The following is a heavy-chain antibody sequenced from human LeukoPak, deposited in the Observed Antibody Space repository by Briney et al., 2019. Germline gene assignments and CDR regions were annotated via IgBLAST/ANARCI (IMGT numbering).Heavy chain of an antibody. Sequence: SETLSLTCAVYGASFSGHFGIWMRQAPGKGLEWIGEINHSGSTNYNPSLKSRVTVSVDTSKNQFSLKVKSVSAADTAVYYCARGGRGGPAARRFKPGNWFDSWGQGTLVTVFS. V-gene: IGHV4-34*01. CDR1: GASFSGHF. CDR2: INHSGST. CDR3: ARGGRGGPAARRFKPGNWFDS. D-gene: IGHD2-2*01. J-gene: IGHJ5*01.